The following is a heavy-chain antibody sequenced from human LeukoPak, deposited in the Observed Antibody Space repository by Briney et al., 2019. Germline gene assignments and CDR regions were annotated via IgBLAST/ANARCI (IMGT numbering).Heavy chain of an antibody. D-gene: IGHD5-18*01. Sequence: PEASVKVSCKASGYTFTGYYMHWVRQAPGQGLEWMGRINPNCGGTNYAQKFQGRVTMTRDTSISTAYMELSRLRSDDTAVYYCARVVSSYGSSPIDYWGQGTLVTVSS. J-gene: IGHJ4*02. CDR3: ARVVSSYGSSPIDY. CDR2: INPNCGGT. CDR1: GYTFTGYY. V-gene: IGHV1-2*06.